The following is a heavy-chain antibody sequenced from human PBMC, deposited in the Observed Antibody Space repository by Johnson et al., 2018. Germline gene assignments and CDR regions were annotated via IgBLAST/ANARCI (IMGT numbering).Heavy chain of an antibody. V-gene: IGHV3-NL1*01. CDR3: ARDRGYCSGGSCYRYFQH. CDR2: IYSGGST. CDR1: GFTFSSYG. J-gene: IGHJ1*01. D-gene: IGHD2-15*01. Sequence: QVQLVQSGGGVVQPGRSLRLSCAASGFTFSSYGMHWVRQAPGKGLEWVSVIYSGGSTYYADSVKGRFTISRDNSKNTLYLQMNSLRAEDTAVSYCARDRGYCSGGSCYRYFQHWGQGTLVTVSS.